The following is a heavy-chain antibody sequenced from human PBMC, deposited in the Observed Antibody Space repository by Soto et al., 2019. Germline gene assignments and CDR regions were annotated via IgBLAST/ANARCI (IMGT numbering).Heavy chain of an antibody. Sequence: ASVKVSGKASGGTFSSYAISWVRQAPGQGLEWMGGIIPIFGTANYAQKFQGRVTITADKSTSTAYMELSSLRSEDTAVYYCARDNGVYSQIMDVWGQGTTVTVSS. CDR1: GGTFSSYA. D-gene: IGHD2-8*01. CDR3: ARDNGVYSQIMDV. CDR2: IIPIFGTA. J-gene: IGHJ6*02. V-gene: IGHV1-69*06.